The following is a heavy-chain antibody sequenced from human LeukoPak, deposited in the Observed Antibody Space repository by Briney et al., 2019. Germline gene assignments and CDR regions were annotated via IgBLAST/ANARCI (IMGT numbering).Heavy chain of an antibody. CDR2: IDHSGNT. Sequence: PSETLSLTCAVSGYSINSGYCWGWIRQPPGKGLEWIGGIDHSGNTHYNPSLKNRVTISVDTSKNQFSLKLSSVTAADTAVYYCARDLVYYDSSGYWCAFDIWGQGTMVTVSS. CDR3: ARDLVYYDSSGYWCAFDI. V-gene: IGHV4-38-2*02. J-gene: IGHJ3*02. D-gene: IGHD3-22*01. CDR1: GYSINSGYC.